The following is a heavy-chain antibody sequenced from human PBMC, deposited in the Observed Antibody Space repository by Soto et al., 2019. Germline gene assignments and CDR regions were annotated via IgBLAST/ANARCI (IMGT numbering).Heavy chain of an antibody. J-gene: IGHJ4*02. Sequence: SVKVSCKASGYTFTSYGISWVRQAPGQGLEWMGWISAYNGNTNYVQKLQGRVTMTTDESTSTAYMELSSLRSEDTAVYYCARVYSGSYGYFDYWGQGTLVTVSS. V-gene: IGHV1-18*01. CDR1: GYTFTSYG. D-gene: IGHD1-26*01. CDR3: ARVYSGSYGYFDY. CDR2: ISAYNGNT.